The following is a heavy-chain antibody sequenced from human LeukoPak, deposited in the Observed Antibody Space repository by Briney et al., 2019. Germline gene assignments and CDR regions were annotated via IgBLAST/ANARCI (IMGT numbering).Heavy chain of an antibody. CDR1: GFTVSSKC. Sequence: GGSLRLSCAASGFTVSSKCMSWVRQAPGTGLEWVSAIFDRGSTYYADSVKGRFTISGDNSRNTLYLQMNSLRAEDTGVYYCARDAPPFNYASPFIGGGRGTRVTVS. V-gene: IGHV3-66*01. CDR2: IFDRGST. D-gene: IGHD4-11*01. CDR3: ARDAPPFNYASPFIG. J-gene: IGHJ4*02.